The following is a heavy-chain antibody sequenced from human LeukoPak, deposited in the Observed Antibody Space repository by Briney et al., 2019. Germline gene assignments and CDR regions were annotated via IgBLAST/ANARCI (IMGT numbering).Heavy chain of an antibody. Sequence: GGSLRLSCAASGFTFSSYWMHWVRQAPGKGLVWVSRINSGGSSTSYADSVKGRFTISRDNAKNTLYLQMNSLRAEDTAVYYCARSRITIFGVVTAFDYWGQGTLVTVSS. V-gene: IGHV3-74*01. CDR1: GFTFSSYW. J-gene: IGHJ4*02. CDR3: ARSRITIFGVVTAFDY. CDR2: INSGGSST. D-gene: IGHD3-3*01.